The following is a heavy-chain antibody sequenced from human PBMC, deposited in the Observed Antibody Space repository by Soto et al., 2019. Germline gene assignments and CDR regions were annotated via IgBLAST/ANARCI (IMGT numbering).Heavy chain of an antibody. CDR2: LSAYNGNT. D-gene: IGHD6-13*01. CDR3: AGDSGSSPIWFDP. J-gene: IGHJ5*02. V-gene: IGHV1-18*01. CDR1: GYPVSSYG. Sequence: QVQLVQSGVEVKKPGASVTVSCQASGYPVSSYGITWVRQAPVKGLEWMGWLSAYNGNTKYSQKVQSRVTMNADTSTRTAYMELRSLTSEDTSVYYCAGDSGSSPIWFDPWGQGTL.